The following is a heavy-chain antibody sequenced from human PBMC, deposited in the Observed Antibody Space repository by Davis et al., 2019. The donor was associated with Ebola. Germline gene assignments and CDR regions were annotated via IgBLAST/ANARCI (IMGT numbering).Heavy chain of an antibody. CDR3: ARPKYYYYGMDV. CDR2: IYPGDSET. CDR1: GYSFTSYW. V-gene: IGHV5-51*01. Sequence: GESLKISCKGSGYSFTSYWISWVRQMPGKGLEWMGSIYPGDSETRYSPSLQGQATISVDKSISTAYLRWSSLKASDTAMYYCARPKYYYYGMDVWGQGTTVTVSS. J-gene: IGHJ6*02.